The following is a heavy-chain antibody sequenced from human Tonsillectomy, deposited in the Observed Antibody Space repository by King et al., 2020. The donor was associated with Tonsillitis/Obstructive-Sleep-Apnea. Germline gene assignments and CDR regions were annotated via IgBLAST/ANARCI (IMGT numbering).Heavy chain of an antibody. Sequence: QLQESGPGLVKPSGTLSLTCTVSGGSISSYHWSWIRQPPGKGLEWIGYIYYSGSTNYNPSLKSRVTISVDTSKNQFSLKLSSVTAADTAVYYCARGVVPAAIGYYFDYWGQGTLVTVSS. CDR3: ARGVVPAAIGYYFDY. J-gene: IGHJ4*02. CDR2: IYYSGST. CDR1: GGSISSYH. V-gene: IGHV4-59*01. D-gene: IGHD2-2*02.